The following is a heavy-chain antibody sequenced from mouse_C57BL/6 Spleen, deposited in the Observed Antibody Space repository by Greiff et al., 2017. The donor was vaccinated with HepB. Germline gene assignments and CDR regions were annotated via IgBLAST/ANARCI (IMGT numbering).Heavy chain of an antibody. V-gene: IGHV1-50*01. CDR1: GYTFTSYW. J-gene: IGHJ1*03. Sequence: QVQLQQPGAELVKPGASVKLSCKASGYTFTSYWMQWVKQRPGQGLEWIGEIDPSDSYTNYNQKFKGKATLTVDTSSSTAYMQLSSLTSEDSAVYYCARRRGYDYWYFDVWGTGTTVTVSS. CDR3: ARRRGYDYWYFDV. CDR2: IDPSDSYT. D-gene: IGHD2-3*01.